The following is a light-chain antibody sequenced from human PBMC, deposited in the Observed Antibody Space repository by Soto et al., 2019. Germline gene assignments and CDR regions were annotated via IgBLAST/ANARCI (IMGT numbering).Light chain of an antibody. CDR1: QSVSTY. V-gene: IGKV3-11*01. CDR3: QQRSSWPLT. CDR2: DAS. Sequence: ETVLTQCPATVSLSPGERAILSCRASQSVSTYLAWYQQKPGQAPRLLISDASNRATGIPDRFSGSGSGTDFTLTISSLEPEDFAVYYCQQRSSWPLTFGGGTKVEIK. J-gene: IGKJ4*01.